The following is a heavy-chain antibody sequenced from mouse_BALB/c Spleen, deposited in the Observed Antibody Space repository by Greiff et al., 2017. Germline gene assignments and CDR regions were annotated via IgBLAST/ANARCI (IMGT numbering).Heavy chain of an antibody. D-gene: IGHD1-1*01. Sequence: EVKLMESGGGLVKPGGSLKLSCAASGFTFSSYAMPWVRQTPEKRLEWVASISSGGSTYYPDSVKGRFTISRDNARNILYLQMSSLRSEDTAMYYCARGRVYCEHFYAMDYWGQGTSVTVSS. CDR2: ISSGGST. CDR3: ARGRVYCEHFYAMDY. J-gene: IGHJ4*01. V-gene: IGHV5-6-5*01. CDR1: GFTFSSYA.